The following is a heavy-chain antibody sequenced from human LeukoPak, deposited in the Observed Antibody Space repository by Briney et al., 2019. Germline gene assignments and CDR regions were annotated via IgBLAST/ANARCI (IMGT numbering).Heavy chain of an antibody. CDR1: GYTLTELS. D-gene: IGHD3-22*01. Sequence: RASVKVSCKVSGYTLTELSMXXXXXXXXXXXXXXXXFXPXXGETIYAQKFQGXVTXTEDTXXXXXYMELSSLRSEDTAVYYCATADDSSGPRGDWFDPWGQGTLVTVSS. CDR3: ATADDSSGPRGDWFDP. CDR2: FXPXXGET. V-gene: IGHV1-24*01. J-gene: IGHJ5*02.